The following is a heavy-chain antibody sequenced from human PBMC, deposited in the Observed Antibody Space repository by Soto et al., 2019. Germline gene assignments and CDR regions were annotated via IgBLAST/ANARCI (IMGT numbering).Heavy chain of an antibody. V-gene: IGHV3-30*03. D-gene: IGHD5-18*01. Sequence: PGGSLRLSCAASGFTFSSYGMHWVRQAPGKGLEWVAVISYDGSNKYYADSVKGRFTISRDNSKNTLYLQMNSLRAEDTALYYCATERSNSYSFNFDYWGQGTLVTVSS. J-gene: IGHJ4*02. CDR3: ATERSNSYSFNFDY. CDR1: GFTFSSYG. CDR2: ISYDGSNK.